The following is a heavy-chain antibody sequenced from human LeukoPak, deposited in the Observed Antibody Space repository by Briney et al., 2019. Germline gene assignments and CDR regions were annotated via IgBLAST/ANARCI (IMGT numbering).Heavy chain of an antibody. CDR3: ARVYMAETNYYYYYGMDV. Sequence: GGSLRLSCAASGFTFSSYGMPWVRQAPGKGLEWVAVIWYDGSNKYYADSVKGRFTISRDNSKNTLYLQMNSLRAEDTAVYYCARVYMAETNYYYYYGMDVWGQGTTVTVSS. CDR2: IWYDGSNK. J-gene: IGHJ6*02. CDR1: GFTFSSYG. V-gene: IGHV3-33*01. D-gene: IGHD1-1*01.